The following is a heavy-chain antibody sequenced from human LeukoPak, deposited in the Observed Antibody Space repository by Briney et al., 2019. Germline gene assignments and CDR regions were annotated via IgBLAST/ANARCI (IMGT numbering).Heavy chain of an antibody. Sequence: SGTLSLTCAVSGGSISSTDWWSWVRQPPGKGLEWIGEIYHSGSINYNPSLKSRVTISVDKSKNQFSLKLCSVTAADTAVYYCARDLRYSSSWYYYGMDVWGQGTTVTVSS. CDR3: ARDLRYSSSWYYYGMDV. D-gene: IGHD6-13*01. CDR2: IYHSGSI. V-gene: IGHV4-4*02. CDR1: GGSISSTDW. J-gene: IGHJ6*02.